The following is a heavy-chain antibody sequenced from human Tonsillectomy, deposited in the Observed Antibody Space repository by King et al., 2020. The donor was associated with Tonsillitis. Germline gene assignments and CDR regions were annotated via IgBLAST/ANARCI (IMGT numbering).Heavy chain of an antibody. CDR1: GFTFDDYA. CDR2: ISWDSGSI. V-gene: IGHV3-9*01. CDR3: AKDVGLCFDDAFDI. Sequence: VQLVESGGGLVQPGRSLRLSCAASGFTFDDYAMHWVRQAPGKGLEWVSGISWDSGSIGYADSVKGRFTISRDNAKKSLYLQMNSLRAEDTALYYCAKDVGLCFDDAFDIWGQGTMVTVSS. J-gene: IGHJ3*02.